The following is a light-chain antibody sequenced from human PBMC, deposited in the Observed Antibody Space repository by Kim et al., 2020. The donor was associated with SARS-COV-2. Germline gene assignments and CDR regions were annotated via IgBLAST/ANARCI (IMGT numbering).Light chain of an antibody. Sequence: FGQKSRITCQRHRLRSFLSGWSQHKPGQAPVLFIYGKNNRPSVIPDRFSGSRSGKTAFFTITGAQAEDEAEYYCNSRDSRGYHYGFGTGTKVTVL. CDR2: GKN. CDR1: RLRSFL. CDR3: NSRDSRGYHYG. V-gene: IGLV3-19*01. J-gene: IGLJ1*01.